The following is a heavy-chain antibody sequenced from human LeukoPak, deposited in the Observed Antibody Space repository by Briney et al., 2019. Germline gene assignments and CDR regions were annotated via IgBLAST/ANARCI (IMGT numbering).Heavy chain of an antibody. V-gene: IGHV3-30*04. CDR1: GFTFSSYA. CDR3: AREPLDSSGWYEFDY. CDR2: ISYDGSNK. Sequence: GGSLRLSCAASGFTFSSYAMHWVRQAPGKGLEWGAVISYDGSNKYYADSVKGRFTISRDNSKNTLYLQMNSLRAEDTAVYYCAREPLDSSGWYEFDYWGQGTLVTVSS. D-gene: IGHD6-19*01. J-gene: IGHJ4*02.